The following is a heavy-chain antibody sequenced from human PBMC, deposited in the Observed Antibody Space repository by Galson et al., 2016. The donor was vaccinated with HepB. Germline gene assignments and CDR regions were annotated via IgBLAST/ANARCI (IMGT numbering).Heavy chain of an antibody. D-gene: IGHD2-15*01. CDR1: GDTFSSYA. V-gene: IGHV1-69*13. J-gene: IGHJ6*02. Sequence: SVTVSCKASGDTFSSYAINWVRQAPGQGLEWMGGIIPIFGTANYAQKFQGRVTFTADESTSTPYMELSSLRSEDTAVYYCARGYCSGGSCYSLRTFLFYYGMDVWGQGTTVTVS. CDR3: ARGYCSGGSCYSLRTFLFYYGMDV. CDR2: IIPIFGTA.